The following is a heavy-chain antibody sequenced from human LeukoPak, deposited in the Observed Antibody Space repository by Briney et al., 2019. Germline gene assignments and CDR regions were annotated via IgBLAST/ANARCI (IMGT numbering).Heavy chain of an antibody. J-gene: IGHJ6*02. Sequence: PGGSLRLSCAASGFTVSSNYMSWVRQAPGKGLEWVSVIFAGGTTYYTNSVKGRCTISRDNSKNTLYLQMNNLRAEDTAVYYCARGITIFGVAKYAMDVWGQGTTVTVSS. CDR3: ARGITIFGVAKYAMDV. V-gene: IGHV3-66*01. D-gene: IGHD3-3*01. CDR2: IFAGGTT. CDR1: GFTVSSNY.